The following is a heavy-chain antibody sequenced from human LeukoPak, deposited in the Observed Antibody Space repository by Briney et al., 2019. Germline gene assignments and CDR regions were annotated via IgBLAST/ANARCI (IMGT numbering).Heavy chain of an antibody. CDR1: GYTFTAYY. D-gene: IGHD6-19*01. Sequence: VASVKVSCKTSGYTFTAYYIHWLRQAPGQGLEWMGWMNPNSGGTKYAQTFQGGVTLTRDTSISTAYLELSSLTSDDTAVYFCARQGSNSSGWYPVDDWGQGTLVTVSS. CDR3: ARQGSNSSGWYPVDD. V-gene: IGHV1-2*02. J-gene: IGHJ4*02. CDR2: MNPNSGGT.